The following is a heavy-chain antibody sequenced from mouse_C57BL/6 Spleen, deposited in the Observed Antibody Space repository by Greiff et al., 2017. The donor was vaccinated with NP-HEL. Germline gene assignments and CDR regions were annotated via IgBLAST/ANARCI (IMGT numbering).Heavy chain of an antibody. V-gene: IGHV1-62-2*01. CDR2: FYPGSGSI. Sequence: VNVVESGAELVKPGASVKLSCKASGYTFTEYTIHWVKQRSGQGLEWIGWFYPGSGSIKYNEKFKDKATLTADKSSSTVYMELSRLTSEDSAVYFCARHEGPNYYGSSYGWYFDVWGTGTTVTVSS. CDR3: ARHEGPNYYGSSYGWYFDV. D-gene: IGHD1-1*01. J-gene: IGHJ1*03. CDR1: GYTFTEYT.